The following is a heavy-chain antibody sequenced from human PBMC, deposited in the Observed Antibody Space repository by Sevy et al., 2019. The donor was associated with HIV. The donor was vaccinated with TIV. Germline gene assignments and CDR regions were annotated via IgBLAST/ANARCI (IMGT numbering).Heavy chain of an antibody. D-gene: IGHD3-16*01. V-gene: IGHV4-34*01. CDR3: ARGREVATLLGFFDT. CDR2: ISHSGAT. CDR1: GGSIGGYY. J-gene: IGHJ4*02. Sequence: SETLSLTCAVRGGSIGGYYWSWIRQAPGKGPEWIGEISHSGATNYSPSLASRVTISVDTSNNQLSLRLTSLTAADSGKYFGARGREVATLLGFFDTWGPGTLVTVSS.